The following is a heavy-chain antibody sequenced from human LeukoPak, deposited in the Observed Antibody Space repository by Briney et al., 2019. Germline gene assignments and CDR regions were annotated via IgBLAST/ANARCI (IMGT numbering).Heavy chain of an antibody. J-gene: IGHJ4*02. CDR1: GLTFSIHW. Sequence: AGGSLRLSCAASGLTFSIHWMNWVRQAPGKGLECVANINQDGSDKYYVDSVKGQFTISRDNTKNSLYLQMNSLRAEDTAVYYCVGGDYWGQGTLVTVSS. CDR2: INQDGSDK. V-gene: IGHV3-7*01. CDR3: VGGDY.